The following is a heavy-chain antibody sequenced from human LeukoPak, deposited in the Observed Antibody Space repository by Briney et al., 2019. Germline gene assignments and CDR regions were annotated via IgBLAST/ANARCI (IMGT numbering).Heavy chain of an antibody. J-gene: IGHJ5*02. CDR3: ARAWVMDDYVWGSWLNWFDP. Sequence: SETLSLTCTVSGGSISSGGYYWSWIRQPPGKGLEWIGYIYHSGSTYYNPSLKSRVTISVDRSKNQFSLKLSSVTAADTAVYYCARAWVMDDYVWGSWLNWFDPWGQGTLVTVSS. D-gene: IGHD3-16*01. CDR1: GGSISSGGYY. CDR2: IYHSGST. V-gene: IGHV4-30-2*01.